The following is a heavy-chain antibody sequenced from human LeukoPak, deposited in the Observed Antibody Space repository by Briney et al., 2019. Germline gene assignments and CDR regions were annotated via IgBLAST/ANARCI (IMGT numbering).Heavy chain of an antibody. D-gene: IGHD3-10*01. CDR3: TTDWGDYGSGNYEIYYYCMDV. J-gene: IGHJ6*03. V-gene: IGHV3-15*01. CDR1: GFTFSNAW. CDR2: IKSKTDGGTT. Sequence: GGSLRLSCAASGFTFSNAWMSWVRQAPGKGLEWVGRIKSKTDGGTTDYAAPVKGRFTISRDDSKNTLYLQMNSLKTEDTAVYYCTTDWGDYGSGNYEIYYYCMDVWGKGTTVTVSS.